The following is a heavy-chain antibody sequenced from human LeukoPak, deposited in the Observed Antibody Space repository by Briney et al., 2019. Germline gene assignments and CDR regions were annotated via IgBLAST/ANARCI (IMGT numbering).Heavy chain of an antibody. V-gene: IGHV3-23*01. J-gene: IGHJ4*02. CDR1: GFTFSSYA. CDR2: IRGSGGST. Sequence: GGSLRLSCAASGFTFSSYAMSWFRQAPGKGREGVSPIRGSGGSTYYADSVKGRFTISRDNSKNTLYLQMNSLRAEDTAVYYCAKGRSGSYYIPPFDYWGQGTLVTVSS. CDR3: AKGRSGSYYIPPFDY. D-gene: IGHD1-26*01.